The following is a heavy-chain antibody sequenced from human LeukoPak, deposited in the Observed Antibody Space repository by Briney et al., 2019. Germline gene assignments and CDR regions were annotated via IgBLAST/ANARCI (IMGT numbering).Heavy chain of an antibody. CDR3: ARGPVRVPTYYDYVWGSYPDY. V-gene: IGHV3-30*04. Sequence: RGSLRLSCEASGFIFSSYAMHWVRQALGKGLEWGAVISYDGSNKYYADSVKGRFTISRDNSKNTLYLQMNSLSAEDTDVYYCARGPVRVPTYYDYVWGSYPDYWGQGTLVTVSS. D-gene: IGHD3-16*02. J-gene: IGHJ4*02. CDR2: ISYDGSNK. CDR1: GFIFSSYA.